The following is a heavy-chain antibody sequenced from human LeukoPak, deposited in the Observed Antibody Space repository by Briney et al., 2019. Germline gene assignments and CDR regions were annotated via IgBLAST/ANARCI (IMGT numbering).Heavy chain of an antibody. D-gene: IGHD3-22*01. CDR1: GYTFTSYG. CDR2: ISTYNGNT. V-gene: IGHV1-18*01. CDR3: ARSPSPNYYDSSGYYSHYYYYYMDV. J-gene: IGHJ6*03. Sequence: ASVKVSCKASGYTFTSYGISWVRQAPGPGLEWMGWISTYNGNTNYAQKLQGRVTMTTDTSTSTAYMELRSLRSDDTAVYYCARSPSPNYYDSSGYYSHYYYYYMDVWGKGTTVTVSS.